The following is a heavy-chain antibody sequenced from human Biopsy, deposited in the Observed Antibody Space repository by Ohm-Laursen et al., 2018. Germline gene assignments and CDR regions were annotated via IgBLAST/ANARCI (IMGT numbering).Heavy chain of an antibody. CDR1: GGSFSTYT. V-gene: IGHV1-69*13. CDR2: IIPIFGTT. D-gene: IGHD3-22*01. Sequence: ASVKVSCKVSGGSFSTYTISWVRQAPGQGLEWMGGIIPIFGTTSYAQKFQGRVTITADESTSTAYMELSSLRYEDTAVYYCARVYYDSSAYYHPFDYWAQGTRVTVSS. CDR3: ARVYYDSSAYYHPFDY. J-gene: IGHJ4*02.